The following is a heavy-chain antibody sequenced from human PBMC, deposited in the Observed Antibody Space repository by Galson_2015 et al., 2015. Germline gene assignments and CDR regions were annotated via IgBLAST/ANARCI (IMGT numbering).Heavy chain of an antibody. CDR1: GFTFSSYA. V-gene: IGHV3-23*01. CDR3: AKKGYRWVCGGDFYPYSFDF. D-gene: IGHD2-21*02. Sequence: SLRLSCAASGFTFSSYAMSWVRQAPGKGLEWVSSIGAGDGRTYYADSVKGRFTISRDNSKNTLYLQMISLRAEDTAVYYCAKKGYRWVCGGDFYPYSFDFWGQGTLVSVSS. CDR2: IGAGDGRT. J-gene: IGHJ4*02.